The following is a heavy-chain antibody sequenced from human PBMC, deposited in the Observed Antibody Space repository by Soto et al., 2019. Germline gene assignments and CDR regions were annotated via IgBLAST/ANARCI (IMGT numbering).Heavy chain of an antibody. CDR1: GLTFSSYA. CDR3: AKDSWEGITIVRAGSMDV. CDR2: ISGSGGST. J-gene: IGHJ6*03. D-gene: IGHD3-10*01. V-gene: IGHV3-23*01. Sequence: EVQLLESGGGLVQPGGSLRLSCAASGLTFSSYAMSWVRQAPGKGLEWVSAISGSGGSTYYADSVKGRFTISRDNSKNSLYLQMNSLRAEDTAVYYCAKDSWEGITIVRAGSMDVWGKGTTVTVSS.